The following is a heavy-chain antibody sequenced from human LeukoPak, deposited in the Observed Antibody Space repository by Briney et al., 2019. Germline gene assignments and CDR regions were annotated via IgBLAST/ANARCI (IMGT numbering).Heavy chain of an antibody. CDR1: GGSFSGYY. Sequence: PSETLSLTCAVYGGSFSGYYWSWIRQPPGKGLEWIGEINHSGSTNYNPSLKSRVTISVDTSKNQFSLKLSSVTAADTAVYYCARGIRADFRSGYYHNWFDPWGQGTLVTVSS. CDR2: INHSGST. J-gene: IGHJ5*02. V-gene: IGHV4-34*01. D-gene: IGHD3-3*01. CDR3: ARGIRADFRSGYYHNWFDP.